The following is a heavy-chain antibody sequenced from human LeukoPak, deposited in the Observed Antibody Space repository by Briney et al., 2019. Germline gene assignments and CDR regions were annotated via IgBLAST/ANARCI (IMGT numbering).Heavy chain of an antibody. CDR3: ARVRAGYCTSTSCYTGMDV. Sequence: GGSLKLSCAASGFTFSSYGMHWVRQAPGKGLEWVALISYDGSNEYYADSVRGRFTISRDNSKFTLYMQMNSLRAEDTAVYYCARVRAGYCTSTSCYTGMDVWGQGTTVTVSS. D-gene: IGHD2-2*01. J-gene: IGHJ6*02. CDR1: GFTFSSYG. CDR2: ISYDGSNE. V-gene: IGHV3-30*03.